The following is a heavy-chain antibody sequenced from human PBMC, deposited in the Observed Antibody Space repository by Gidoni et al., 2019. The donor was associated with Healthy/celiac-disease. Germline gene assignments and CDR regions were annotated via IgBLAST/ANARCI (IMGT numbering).Heavy chain of an antibody. J-gene: IGHJ5*02. V-gene: IGHV3-21*01. CDR3: ASEEAGQQWLVRGARNWFDP. CDR1: GSTFSCCR. D-gene: IGHD6-19*01. CDR2: VSSSSSCV. Sequence: EAPLVGSGGDVVKPGGSGTLSCAAWGSTFSCCRMHGVREAPGKGLEWVSSVSSSSSCVDYSDSGKGRFTSSSDNTKNSMNLQMNSLRAEDTAVYYGASEEAGQQWLVRGARNWFDPWGQGTLVTVSS.